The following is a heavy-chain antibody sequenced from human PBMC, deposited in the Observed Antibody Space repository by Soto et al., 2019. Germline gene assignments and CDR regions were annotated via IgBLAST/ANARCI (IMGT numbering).Heavy chain of an antibody. D-gene: IGHD5-18*01. Sequence: SVKVSCKASGGTFSSYTISWVRQAPGQGLEWMGRIIPILGIANYAQKFQGRVTITADKSTSTAYMELSSLRSEDTAVYYCAREGDPLDTAMAIVDYWGQGTLVTVSS. CDR1: GGTFSSYT. V-gene: IGHV1-69*04. J-gene: IGHJ4*02. CDR2: IIPILGIA. CDR3: AREGDPLDTAMAIVDY.